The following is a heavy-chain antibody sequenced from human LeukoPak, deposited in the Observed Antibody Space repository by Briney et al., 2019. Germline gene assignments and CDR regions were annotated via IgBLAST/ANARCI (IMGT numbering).Heavy chain of an antibody. CDR3: ARDGVAVAGTLVYYYYGMDV. V-gene: IGHV3-30-3*01. CDR1: GFTFSSYA. CDR2: ISYDGSNK. D-gene: IGHD6-19*01. J-gene: IGHJ6*02. Sequence: PGGSLRLSCAASGFTFSSYAMHWVRQAPGKGLEWVAVISYDGSNKYYAASVKGRFTISRDNSKNTLYLQMNSLRAEDTAVYYCARDGVAVAGTLVYYYYGMDVWGQGTTVTVSS.